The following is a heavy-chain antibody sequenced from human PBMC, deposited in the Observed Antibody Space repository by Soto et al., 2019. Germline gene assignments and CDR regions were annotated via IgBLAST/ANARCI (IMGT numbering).Heavy chain of an antibody. D-gene: IGHD6-19*01. J-gene: IGHJ4*02. CDR3: ARERGKSSGWYVVFDY. Sequence: ASVKVSCKASGGTFSSYAISWVRQAPGQGLEWMGGIIPIFGTANYAQKFQGRVTITADESTSTAYMELSSLGSEDTAVYYCARERGKSSGWYVVFDYWGQGTLVTVSS. CDR2: IIPIFGTA. V-gene: IGHV1-69*13. CDR1: GGTFSSYA.